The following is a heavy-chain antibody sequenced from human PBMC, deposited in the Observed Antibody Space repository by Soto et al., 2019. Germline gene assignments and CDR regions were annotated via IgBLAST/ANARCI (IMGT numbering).Heavy chain of an antibody. Sequence: ASVKVSCKASGYTFTSYYMHWVRQAPGQGLEWMGIINPSGGSTSYAQKFQGRVTMTRDTSTSTVYMELSSLRSEDTAVYYCARGAALSLEYYYDSSGYASGFDYWGQGTLVTVSS. D-gene: IGHD3-22*01. CDR3: ARGAALSLEYYYDSSGYASGFDY. J-gene: IGHJ4*02. V-gene: IGHV1-46*01. CDR1: GYTFTSYY. CDR2: INPSGGST.